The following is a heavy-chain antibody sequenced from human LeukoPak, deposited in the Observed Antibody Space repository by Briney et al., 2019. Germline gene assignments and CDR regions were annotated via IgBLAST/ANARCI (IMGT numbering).Heavy chain of an antibody. CDR2: VSGSGGST. CDR1: GITFSSYA. J-gene: IGHJ4*02. CDR3: AKDLWDSGSQAYFDY. Sequence: GGTLRLSCAASGITFSSYAMSWVRQAPGKGLEWVSGVSGSGGSTYYADSVKGRFTISRDNSKNTLYLQMNSLRAEDTAVYYCAKDLWDSGSQAYFDYWGQGTLVTVSS. V-gene: IGHV3-23*01. D-gene: IGHD3-10*01.